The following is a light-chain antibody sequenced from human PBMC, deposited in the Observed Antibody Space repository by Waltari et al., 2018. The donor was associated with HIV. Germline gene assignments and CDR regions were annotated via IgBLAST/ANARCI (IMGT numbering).Light chain of an antibody. J-gene: IGLJ2*01. Sequence: QSVLTQPPSVSAATGPKVNSSCSSSNSHTRTHCAPCYQQPPGTAPKLPIYDNNKRPSGIPDRFSGSKSGTSATLGITGLQTGDEADYYCGTWDSSLSAGVFGGGTKLTVL. V-gene: IGLV1-51*01. CDR1: NSHTRTHC. CDR3: GTWDSSLSAGV. CDR2: DNN.